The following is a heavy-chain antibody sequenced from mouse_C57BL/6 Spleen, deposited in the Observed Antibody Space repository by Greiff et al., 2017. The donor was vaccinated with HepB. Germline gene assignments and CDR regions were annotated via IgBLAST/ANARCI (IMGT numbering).Heavy chain of an antibody. J-gene: IGHJ3*01. D-gene: IGHD1-1*02. CDR3: ARPGGIAWFAY. CDR2: IDPSDSYT. V-gene: IGHV1-50*01. CDR1: GYTFTSYW. Sequence: QVQLQQPGAELVKPGASVKLSCKASGYTFTSYWMQWVKQRPGQGLEWIGEIDPSDSYTNYNQKFKGKATLTVDTSSSTAYMQLSSLTSEDSAVYYCARPGGIAWFAYWGQGTLVTVSA.